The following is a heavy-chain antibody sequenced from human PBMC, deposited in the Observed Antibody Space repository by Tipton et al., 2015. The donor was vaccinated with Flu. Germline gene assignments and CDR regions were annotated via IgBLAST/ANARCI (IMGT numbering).Heavy chain of an antibody. D-gene: IGHD6-19*01. J-gene: IGHJ4*02. V-gene: IGHV3-11*01. CDR2: ISSSGSTI. Sequence: SLRLSCAASGFTFSDYYMSWIRQAPGKGLEWVSYISSSGSTIYYADSVKGRFTISRDNAKNSLYLQMNSLRAEDTAVYYCAPYARKASSGGGEFDYWGQGTLVTVSS. CDR3: APYARKASSGGGEFDY. CDR1: GFTFSDYY.